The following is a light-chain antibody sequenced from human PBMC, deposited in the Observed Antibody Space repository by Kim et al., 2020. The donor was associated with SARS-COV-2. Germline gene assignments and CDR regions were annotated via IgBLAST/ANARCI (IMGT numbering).Light chain of an antibody. CDR3: QKCDSAPWT. Sequence: ASVGERVTITCRASKDISNYLAWFQLKPGKAPKLLIYAASALQPGVPSRFSGSGSGTDFTLTVTSLQPEDVATYYCQKCDSAPWTFGQGTKVDIK. CDR1: KDISNY. CDR2: AAS. V-gene: IGKV1-27*01. J-gene: IGKJ1*01.